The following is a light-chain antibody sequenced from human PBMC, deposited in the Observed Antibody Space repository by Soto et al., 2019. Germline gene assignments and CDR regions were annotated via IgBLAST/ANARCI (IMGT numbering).Light chain of an antibody. CDR2: DTD. J-gene: IGLJ1*01. Sequence: QAVVTQEPSLTVSPGGTVTLTCGSSTGPVTNGHFPYWFQQKPGQAPRPLIYDTDNKHSWTPARFSASLLGDNPALTLSGALSDDEADYYCLLSYTGRLYVFGPGTKLTVL. CDR1: TGPVTNGHF. CDR3: LLSYTGRLYV. V-gene: IGLV7-46*01.